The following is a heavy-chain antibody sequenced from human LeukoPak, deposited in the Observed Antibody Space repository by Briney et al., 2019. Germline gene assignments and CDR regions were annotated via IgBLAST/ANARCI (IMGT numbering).Heavy chain of an antibody. CDR3: ARASYCSSTSCYFTKYNWFDP. Sequence: ASVKVSCKASGYTFTSYGISWVRQAPGQELEWMGWISAYNGNTNYAQKLQGRVTMTTDTSTSTAYMELRSLRSDDTAAYHCARASYCSSTSCYFTKYNWFDPWGQGTLVTVSS. CDR1: GYTFTSYG. D-gene: IGHD2-2*01. J-gene: IGHJ5*02. V-gene: IGHV1-18*01. CDR2: ISAYNGNT.